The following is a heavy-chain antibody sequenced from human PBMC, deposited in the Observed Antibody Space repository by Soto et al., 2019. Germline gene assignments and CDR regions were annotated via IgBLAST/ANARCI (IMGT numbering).Heavy chain of an antibody. V-gene: IGHV1-69*02. CDR2: IIPILGIA. CDR1: GGTFSSYT. CDR3: ARAGYGNDPASYYFDY. J-gene: IGHJ4*02. Sequence: QVQLVQSGAEVKKPGSSVKVSCKASGGTFSSYTISWVRQAPGQGLEWMGRIIPILGIANYAQKFQGRVTITSEKSTSTTYMELSSLRSEDTAGYYCARAGYGNDPASYYFDYWGQGTLVTVSS. D-gene: IGHD3-9*01.